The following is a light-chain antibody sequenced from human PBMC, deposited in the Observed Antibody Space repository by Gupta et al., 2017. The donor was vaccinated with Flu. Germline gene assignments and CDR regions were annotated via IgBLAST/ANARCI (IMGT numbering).Light chain of an antibody. V-gene: IGLV2-14*01. J-gene: IGLJ2*01. CDR3: CSWRSDDTLGV. CDR1: SSDVGAYNY. CDR2: EVN. Sequence: QSALTQPASVSGSPGQSITISCTGTSSDVGAYNYVSWYQQHPGKAPKLIIFEVNNRPSGVSGRFSGSKSGNTASLTISGLQAEDEADYYCCSWRSDDTLGVFGGGTKLTVL.